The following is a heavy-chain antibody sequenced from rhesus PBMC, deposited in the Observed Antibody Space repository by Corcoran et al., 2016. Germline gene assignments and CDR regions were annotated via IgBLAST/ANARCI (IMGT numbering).Heavy chain of an antibody. CDR3: ATGRCSGRVCQPEFDY. CDR2: VDPEDGEV. CDR1: GYTFSEYF. D-gene: IGHD2-39*02. Sequence: EVQLVQSGAEVKKPGASVKISCKASGYTFSEYFLHWVRQAPGKGLEWVGLVDPEDGEVIYTQKFQDRVTITADTSTDTAYMELRSLRSEESAWYYCATGRCSGRVCQPEFDYWGQGVLVTVSS. V-gene: IGHV1-111*02. J-gene: IGHJ4*01.